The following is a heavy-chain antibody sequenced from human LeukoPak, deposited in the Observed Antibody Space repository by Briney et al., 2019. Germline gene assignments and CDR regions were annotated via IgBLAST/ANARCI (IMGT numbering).Heavy chain of an antibody. V-gene: IGHV1-69*05. CDR1: GGTFSSYA. J-gene: IGHJ6*03. Sequence: SVKVTCKASGGTFSSYAISWVRQAPGQGLEWMGRLIPIFGTANYAQKFQGRVTITTDESTSTAYMELSSLRSEDTAVYYCATSVSGSGSPNYYYMDVWGKGTTVTVSS. CDR3: ATSVSGSGSPNYYYMDV. D-gene: IGHD3-10*01. CDR2: LIPIFGTA.